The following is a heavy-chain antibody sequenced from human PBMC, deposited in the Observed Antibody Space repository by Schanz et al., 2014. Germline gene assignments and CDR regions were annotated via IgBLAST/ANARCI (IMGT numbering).Heavy chain of an antibody. CDR2: ITSGSAK. V-gene: IGHV3-11*01. J-gene: IGHJ4*02. CDR3: AKDPYGSGNHYTY. D-gene: IGHD3-10*01. Sequence: QVQLVESGGGLVKPGGSLRLSCTASGFTFRDYQMTWIRQAPGKGLEWVSYITSGSAKFYADSVKGRFTISRDNAKNSLYLQLNSLRAEDTAVYYCAKDPYGSGNHYTYWGRGALVSVSS. CDR1: GFTFRDYQ.